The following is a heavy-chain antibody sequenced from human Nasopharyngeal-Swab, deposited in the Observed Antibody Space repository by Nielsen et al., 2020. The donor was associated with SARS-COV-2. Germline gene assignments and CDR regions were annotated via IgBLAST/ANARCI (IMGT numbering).Heavy chain of an antibody. D-gene: IGHD6-19*01. CDR3: ATSGYSSGWIF. J-gene: IGHJ4*02. Sequence: GESLKISCAASGFIFRTYTMNWVRQAPGKGLEWLSSIRSSTSYIYYAESVKGRFTISRDNAKNSLYLQMNSLRTEDTAVYYCATSGYSSGWIFWGQGTLVTVSS. CDR2: IRSSTSYI. CDR1: GFIFRTYT. V-gene: IGHV3-21*01.